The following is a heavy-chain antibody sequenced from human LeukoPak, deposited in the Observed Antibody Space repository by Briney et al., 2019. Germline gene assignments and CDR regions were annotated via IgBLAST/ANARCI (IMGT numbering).Heavy chain of an antibody. CDR1: GGSISSYY. CDR3: ARERSGSRH. V-gene: IGHV4-34*01. Sequence: PSETLSLTCTVSGGSISSYYWSWIRQPPGKGLEWIGEINHSGSTNYNPSLKSRVTISVDTSKNQFSLKLSSVTAADTAVYYCARERSGSRHWGQGTLVTVSS. J-gene: IGHJ4*02. D-gene: IGHD3-3*01. CDR2: INHSGST.